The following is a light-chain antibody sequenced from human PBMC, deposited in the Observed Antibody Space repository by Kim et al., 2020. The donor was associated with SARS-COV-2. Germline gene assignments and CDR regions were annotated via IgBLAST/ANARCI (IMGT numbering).Light chain of an antibody. CDR1: QSVSSN. J-gene: IGKJ1*01. CDR2: GAS. V-gene: IGKV3-15*01. CDR3: QLYNHWPLT. Sequence: VSPGERGTLSCRASQSVSSNLAWYQQKPGQAPRLLIYGASTRATGVPARFGGSGSGTEFTLTISNLQSEDFAIYYCQLYNHWPLTFGQGTKVDIK.